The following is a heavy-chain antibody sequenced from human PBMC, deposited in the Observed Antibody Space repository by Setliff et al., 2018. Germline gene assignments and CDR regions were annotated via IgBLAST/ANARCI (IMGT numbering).Heavy chain of an antibody. CDR2: IYSGGTT. CDR1: GDSMNSGDYY. D-gene: IGHD1-1*01. CDR3: ARTGTYRYFDY. V-gene: IGHV4-39*01. J-gene: IGHJ4*02. Sequence: PSETLSLTCKVSGDSMNSGDYYWAWIRQPPGKGLEWIGRIYSGGTTYYNSSLKSRVTISVDTSKSQFSLRLNSVTAADTAVYYCARTGTYRYFDYWGRGTLVTVSS.